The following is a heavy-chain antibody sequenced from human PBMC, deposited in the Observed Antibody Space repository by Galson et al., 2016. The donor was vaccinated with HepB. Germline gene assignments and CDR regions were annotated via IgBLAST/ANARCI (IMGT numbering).Heavy chain of an antibody. CDR3: AKDPPGDIDVGTH. CDR2: IIYDAGNK. Sequence: SLRLSCAGSGFSFSNYGIHWVRQAPGKGLEWVATIIYDAGNKYYADSVKGRFTISRDNSKNTVYLEMNSLKEEDTAMYYCAKDPPGDIDVGTHWGQGTLVTVSS. CDR1: GFSFSNYG. V-gene: IGHV3-30*02. J-gene: IGHJ4*02. D-gene: IGHD7-27*01.